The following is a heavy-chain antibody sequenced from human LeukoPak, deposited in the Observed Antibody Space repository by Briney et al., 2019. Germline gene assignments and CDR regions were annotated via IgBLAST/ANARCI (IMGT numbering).Heavy chain of an antibody. CDR3: ARGVTYYDFWSGYSAKPYYYMDV. V-gene: IGHV1-2*02. CDR1: GYTFTGYY. CDR2: INPNSGGT. D-gene: IGHD3-3*01. J-gene: IGHJ6*03. Sequence: GASVKVSCKASGYTFTGYYMHWVRQAPGQGLEWMGWINPNSGGTNYAQKFQGRVTMTRDTSISTAYMELSRLRSDDTAVYYCARGVTYYDFWSGYSAKPYYYMDVWGKGTTVTVSS.